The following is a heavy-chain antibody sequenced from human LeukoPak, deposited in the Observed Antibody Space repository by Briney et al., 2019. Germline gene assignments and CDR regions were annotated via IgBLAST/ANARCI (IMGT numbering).Heavy chain of an antibody. D-gene: IGHD6-13*01. CDR1: GFTFSSYA. V-gene: IGHV3-23*01. Sequence: GGSLRLSCAASGFTFSSYAMSWVRQAPGKGLEWVSAISGSGGSTYYADSVRGRFTISRDNSKNTLYLQMNSLRAEDTAVYYCAKDDARQSSWYSDYFDYWGQGTLVTVSS. J-gene: IGHJ4*02. CDR2: ISGSGGST. CDR3: AKDDARQSSWYSDYFDY.